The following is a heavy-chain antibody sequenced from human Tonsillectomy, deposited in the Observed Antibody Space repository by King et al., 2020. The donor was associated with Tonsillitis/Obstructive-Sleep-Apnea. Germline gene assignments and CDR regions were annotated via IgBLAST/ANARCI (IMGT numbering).Heavy chain of an antibody. J-gene: IGHJ4*02. D-gene: IGHD2-15*01. CDR3: ASELPGVVVATTPYYFDY. Sequence: VQLVESGAEVKKPGASVKISCKASGFTLTSYYIHWVRQAPGHGLEWMGIINPSGGTTTYAQRLQGRVTMTRDTSTSTVYMELSSLRSEDTAFYYCASELPGVVVATTPYYFDYWGQGTLVTVSS. CDR1: GFTLTSYY. CDR2: INPSGGTT. V-gene: IGHV1-46*04.